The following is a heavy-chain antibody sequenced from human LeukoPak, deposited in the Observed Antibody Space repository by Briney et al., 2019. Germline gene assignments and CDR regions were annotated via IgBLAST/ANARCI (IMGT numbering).Heavy chain of an antibody. CDR3: ARDNDVWSLDF. D-gene: IGHD3-3*01. V-gene: IGHV3-74*01. CDR1: GFTFNKYW. CDR2: IKGDTSYA. Sequence: GGALRLSCVAYGFTFNKYWMHWVRQAPGKGLVWGARIKGDTSYANYADSVKGRFTISRDNAKNTLYLQMNSLRVEDTAVYYCARDNDVWSLDFWGPGSLVTVSS. J-gene: IGHJ4*02.